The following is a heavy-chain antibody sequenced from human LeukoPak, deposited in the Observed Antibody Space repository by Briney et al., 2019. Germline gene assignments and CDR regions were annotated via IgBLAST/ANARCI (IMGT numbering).Heavy chain of an antibody. CDR1: GYTFTGYY. CDR2: INPNSGGT. D-gene: IGHD4-17*01. CDR3: ARAATSDYGDYSWFDP. V-gene: IGHV1-2*02. Sequence: PGASVKVSFKASGYTFTGYYMHWVRQAPGQGLEWMVWINPNSGGTNYAQKFQGRVTMTRDTSISTAYMELSRLRSDDTAVYYCARAATSDYGDYSWFDPWGQGTLVTVSS. J-gene: IGHJ5*02.